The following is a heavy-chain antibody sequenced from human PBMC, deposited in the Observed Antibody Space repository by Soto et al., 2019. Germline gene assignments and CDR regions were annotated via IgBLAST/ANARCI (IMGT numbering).Heavy chain of an antibody. V-gene: IGHV1-18*01. D-gene: IGHD4-17*01. CDR3: ARAYGDYGCFDP. Sequence: QVQLVQSGAEVQKPGASVKVSCKASGYTFTSYGISWMRQAPGQGLEWMGWISVYNGNTNYAQKLQGRVTMTTDTATSTAYMELRSLRSDDTAVYCCARAYGDYGCFDPWGQGTLVTVSS. J-gene: IGHJ5*02. CDR1: GYTFTSYG. CDR2: ISVYNGNT.